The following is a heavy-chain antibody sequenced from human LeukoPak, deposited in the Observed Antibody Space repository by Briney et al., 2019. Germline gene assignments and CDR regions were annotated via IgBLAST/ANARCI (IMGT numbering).Heavy chain of an antibody. CDR3: ARVVSWLQSYYFDY. CDR1: GYRFTSYW. Sequence: GASLQISCQGSGYRFTSYWIGWVRPVPGKGLEWMGMIYPGDSDTRYSPSFQGQVTISADKSISTAYLQWSSLKASDTAMYYCARVVSWLQSYYFDYWGQGTLVTVSS. CDR2: IYPGDSDT. V-gene: IGHV5-51*01. D-gene: IGHD5-24*01. J-gene: IGHJ4*02.